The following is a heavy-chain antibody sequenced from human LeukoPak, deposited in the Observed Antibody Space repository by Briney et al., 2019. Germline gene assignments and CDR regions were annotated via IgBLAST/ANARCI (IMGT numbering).Heavy chain of an antibody. V-gene: IGHV3-53*01. CDR2: IYSGGST. CDR3: ARDRRYSSGWYFDY. CDR1: GFNVNSNY. J-gene: IGHJ4*02. Sequence: GGSLRLSCAASGFNVNSNYMNWVRQAPGKGLEWVSAIYSGGSTYYADSVKGRFTISRDNSKNTLYLQMNSLRAEDTAVYYCARDRRYSSGWYFDYWGQGTLVTVSS. D-gene: IGHD6-19*01.